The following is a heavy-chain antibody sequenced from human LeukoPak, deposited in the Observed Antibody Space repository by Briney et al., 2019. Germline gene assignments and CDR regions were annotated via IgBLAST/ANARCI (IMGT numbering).Heavy chain of an antibody. CDR3: ARLERSDYVVYYYGMDV. V-gene: IGHV4-34*01. CDR2: INHSGST. Sequence: SETLSLTCAVYGGSFSGYNWSWIRQPPGKGLEWIGEINHSGSTNYNPSLKSRVTISVDTSKNQFSLKLSSVTAADTAVYYCARLERSDYVVYYYGMDVWGQGTTVTVSS. CDR1: GGSFSGYN. J-gene: IGHJ6*02. D-gene: IGHD4-17*01.